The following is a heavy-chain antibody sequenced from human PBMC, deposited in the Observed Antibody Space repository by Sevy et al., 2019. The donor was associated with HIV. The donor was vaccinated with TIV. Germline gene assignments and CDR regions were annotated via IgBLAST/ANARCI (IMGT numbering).Heavy chain of an antibody. CDR3: ARDLGGVHCDGDCYPAGHFDQ. D-gene: IGHD2-21*02. V-gene: IGHV4-31*03. CDR1: GGSISNDGNY. CDR2: IHYSGST. Sequence: SETLSLTCSVSGGSISNDGNYWSWIRQSPGAGLEWIGYIHYSGSTYYNPSVKSRVTISIDTSKSHFSLKMRSVTAADTAVYFCARDLGGVHCDGDCYPAGHFDQWGQGTPVTVSS. J-gene: IGHJ4*02.